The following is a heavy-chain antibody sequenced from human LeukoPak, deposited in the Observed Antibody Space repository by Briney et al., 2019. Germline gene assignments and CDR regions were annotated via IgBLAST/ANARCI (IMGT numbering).Heavy chain of an antibody. V-gene: IGHV3-74*01. D-gene: IGHD3-16*01. Sequence: GGSLRLSCAASGFTLSSYWMHWVRQVPGKGLVWVSRIKSDGSDTRYADSVKGRFTISRDNAKNSLYLQMSNLRAEDTAVYFCARGGGLDVWGQGATVTVSS. CDR1: GFTLSSYW. CDR2: IKSDGSDT. CDR3: ARGGGLDV. J-gene: IGHJ6*02.